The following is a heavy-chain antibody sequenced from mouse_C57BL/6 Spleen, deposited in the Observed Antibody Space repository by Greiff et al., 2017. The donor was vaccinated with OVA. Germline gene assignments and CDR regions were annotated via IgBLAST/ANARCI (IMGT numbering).Heavy chain of an antibody. J-gene: IGHJ2*01. CDR3: ARLGSNYSFDY. CDR2: ISSGSSTI. D-gene: IGHD2-5*01. V-gene: IGHV5-17*01. Sequence: EVQLVESGGGLVKPGGSLKLSCAASGFTFSDYGMHWVRQAPEKGLEWVAYISSGSSTIYYADTVKGRFTISRDNAKNTLFLQMTSLRSEDTAMYYCARLGSNYSFDYWGQGTTLTDSS. CDR1: GFTFSDYG.